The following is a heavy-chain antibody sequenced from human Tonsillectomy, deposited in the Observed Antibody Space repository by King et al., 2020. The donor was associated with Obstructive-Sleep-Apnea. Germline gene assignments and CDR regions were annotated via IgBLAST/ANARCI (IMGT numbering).Heavy chain of an antibody. V-gene: IGHV3-13*04. D-gene: IGHD1-26*01. Sequence: VQLVESGGGLVQPGGSLRLSCAASGFTFSSYDMHWVRQATGKGLEWVSAIGTAGDTYYPGSVKGRFTISRENAKNSLYLQMNSLRAGDTAVYYCARGNIIVGATTDYYYCYGMDVWGQGTTVTVSS. CDR1: GFTFSSYD. J-gene: IGHJ6*02. CDR2: IGTAGDT. CDR3: ARGNIIVGATTDYYYCYGMDV.